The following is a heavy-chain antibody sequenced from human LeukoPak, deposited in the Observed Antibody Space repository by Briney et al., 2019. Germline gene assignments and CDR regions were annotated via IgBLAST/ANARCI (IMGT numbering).Heavy chain of an antibody. Sequence: SVKVSCQASGYTFTSYYMHWVRPAPARGLEGMGIINPSCGSTSYAQKFQGRVTMTRDTSTSTVYMELSSLRSEDPAVYYCARDQAYYDSSGYYYYYYYIDVWGKGTTVTVSS. J-gene: IGHJ6*03. D-gene: IGHD3-22*01. CDR3: ARDQAYYDSSGYYYYYYYIDV. CDR1: GYTFTSYY. CDR2: INPSCGST. V-gene: IGHV1-46*03.